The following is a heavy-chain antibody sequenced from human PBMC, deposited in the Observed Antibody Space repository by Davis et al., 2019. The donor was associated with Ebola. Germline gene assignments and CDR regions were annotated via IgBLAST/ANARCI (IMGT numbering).Heavy chain of an antibody. CDR2: ISGSGRYM. Sequence: GESLKISCAASGFIFSNYSMNWVRQAPGRGLEWVASISGSGRYMDYAESVKGRFTISRDSAKNSVYLQMNSLRAEDTAVYYCAKGPPWGSTVVILGSPYGMDVWGQGTTVTVSS. J-gene: IGHJ6*02. CDR1: GFIFSNYS. D-gene: IGHD4-23*01. CDR3: AKGPPWGSTVVILGSPYGMDV. V-gene: IGHV3-21*04.